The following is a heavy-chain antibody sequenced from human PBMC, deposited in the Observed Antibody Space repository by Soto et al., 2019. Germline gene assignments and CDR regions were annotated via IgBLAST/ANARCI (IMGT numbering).Heavy chain of an antibody. D-gene: IGHD6-13*01. CDR1: GYTFTSYG. V-gene: IGHV1-18*01. J-gene: IGHJ3*02. CDR2: ISAYNGNT. CDR3: ASAGYSSSSEPAFDI. Sequence: ASVKVSCKASGYTFTSYGISWVRQAPGQGLEWMGWISAYNGNTNYAQKLQGRVTMTTDTSTSTAYMELRSLRSDDTAVYYCASAGYSSSSEPAFDIWGQGTMVTVSS.